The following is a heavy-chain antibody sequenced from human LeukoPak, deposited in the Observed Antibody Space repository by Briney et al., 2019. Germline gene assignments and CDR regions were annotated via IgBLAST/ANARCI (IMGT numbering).Heavy chain of an antibody. CDR2: SGTRSGTK. D-gene: IGHD3-10*01. Sequence: GGSLRLSCAASRFTVSSLAMHWVRQAPGKGLEWVSSSGTRSGTKYYADSVKGRFTISRDSAMNSVSLQINSLRAEDTAVYYCVVQITYGEFWGQGILVTVSS. V-gene: IGHV3-21*01. CDR1: RFTVSSLA. CDR3: VVQITYGEF. J-gene: IGHJ4*02.